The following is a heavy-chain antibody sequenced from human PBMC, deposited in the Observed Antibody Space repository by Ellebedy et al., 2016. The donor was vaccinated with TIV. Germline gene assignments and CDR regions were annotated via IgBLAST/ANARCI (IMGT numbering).Heavy chain of an antibody. D-gene: IGHD3-22*01. CDR3: ARGDSSGYIFDY. V-gene: IGHV4-31*03. Sequence: SETLSLXCTVSGGSLTGGGYYWNWIRQHPGKGLEWIGYIHYSWSTNRGSAYNNPSLESRLNISIDTSKNQLSLKLTSVTAADTAVYYCARGDSSGYIFDYWGQGTLVTVSS. CDR1: GGSLTGGGYY. CDR2: IHYSWSTNRGSA. J-gene: IGHJ4*02.